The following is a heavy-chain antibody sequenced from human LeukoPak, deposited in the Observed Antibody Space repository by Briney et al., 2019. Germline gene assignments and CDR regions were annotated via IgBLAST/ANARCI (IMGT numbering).Heavy chain of an antibody. CDR3: ARGQVAFDI. J-gene: IGHJ3*02. Sequence: PGGSLRLSCAASGFTFSSDWMSWVRQAPGKGLEWVANIKQDGSEKYYVDSVKGRFTISRDNAKNSLYLQMNSLRAEDTAVYYCARGQVAFDIWGQGTMVTVSS. CDR1: GFTFSSDW. CDR2: IKQDGSEK. V-gene: IGHV3-7*01.